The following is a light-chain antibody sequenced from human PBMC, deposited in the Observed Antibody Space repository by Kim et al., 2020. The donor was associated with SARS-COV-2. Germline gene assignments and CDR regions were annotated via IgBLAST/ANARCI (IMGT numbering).Light chain of an antibody. CDR3: QAWDTNTAWV. V-gene: IGLV3-1*01. Sequence: VSPGQTANITCSGDKLGHKYTCWYQQKPGQSPVLVIYRDDKRSSGIPERFSASNSGNTATLTISGTQAMDEGDYYCQAWDTNTAWVFGGGTKLTVL. J-gene: IGLJ3*02. CDR2: RDD. CDR1: KLGHKY.